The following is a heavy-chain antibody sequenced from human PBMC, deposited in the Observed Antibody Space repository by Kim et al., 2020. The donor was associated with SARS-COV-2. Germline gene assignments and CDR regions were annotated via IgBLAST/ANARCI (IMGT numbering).Heavy chain of an antibody. CDR1: DGSISSRGYY. CDR2: VYYTGNT. J-gene: IGHJ4*02. V-gene: IGHV4-39*01. D-gene: IGHD2-2*02. Sequence: SETLSLTCTVSDGSISSRGYYWGWLRQPPGKGLEWIGSVYYTGNTYYTPSLKSRLTISVDTSKNQFSLKLNSVTAADTAVYYCARHFRGTSMRFLGLYQFDYWGQGILVTVSS. CDR3: ARHFRGTSMRFLGLYQFDY.